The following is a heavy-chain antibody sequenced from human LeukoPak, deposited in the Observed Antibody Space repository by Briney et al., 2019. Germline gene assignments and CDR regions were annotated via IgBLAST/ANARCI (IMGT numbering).Heavy chain of an antibody. Sequence: SQTLSLTCTVSGDSISSGGFYWSWIRQHPGKGLEWIGYIYYSGSTYYNPSLRSRVTISVDTSKNQFFLKLSSVTAADTAVYYCARHLGSGVILAFDIWGQGTLVTVSS. D-gene: IGHD3-16*02. CDR1: GDSISSGGFY. J-gene: IGHJ3*02. V-gene: IGHV4-31*03. CDR2: IYYSGST. CDR3: ARHLGSGVILAFDI.